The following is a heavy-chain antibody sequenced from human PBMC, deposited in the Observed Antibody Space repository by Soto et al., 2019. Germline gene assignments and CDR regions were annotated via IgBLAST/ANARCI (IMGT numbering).Heavy chain of an antibody. CDR2: IYYSGST. D-gene: IGHD3-3*01. CDR1: GGSVSSGSYY. Sequence: LSLTCTVSGGSVSSGSYYWSWIRQPPGKGLEWIGYIYYSGSTNYNPSLKSRVTISVDTSKNQFSLKLSSVTAADTAVYYCARWSGYYTGYYGMDVWGQGTTVTVSS. CDR3: ARWSGYYTGYYGMDV. V-gene: IGHV4-61*01. J-gene: IGHJ6*02.